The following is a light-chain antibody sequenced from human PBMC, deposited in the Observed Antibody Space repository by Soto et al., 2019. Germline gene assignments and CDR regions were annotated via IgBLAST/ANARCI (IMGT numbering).Light chain of an antibody. CDR3: QQYGNSPIT. V-gene: IGKV3-20*01. J-gene: IGKJ5*01. CDR1: QSFSSTY. CDR2: GAS. Sequence: EIVLTRSPGTLSLSPLEMATLSFKASQSFSSTYLAWYQQKPGQAPRLLIYGASTRATGIPDRFSGNGSGTDFTLTISRLEPEDFAVYYCQQYGNSPITFGQGTRLEIK.